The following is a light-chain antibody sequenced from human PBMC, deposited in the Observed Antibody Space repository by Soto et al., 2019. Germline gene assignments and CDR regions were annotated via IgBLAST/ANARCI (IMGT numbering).Light chain of an antibody. CDR1: QSISSY. J-gene: IGKJ5*01. CDR3: QQLDNFPLT. Sequence: DIQMTQSPSSLSASVGDRVTITCRASQSISSYLNWYHQKPGKAPKLLIYAASSLQSGVPSRFSGSGSGTEFTLTISSLQPEDFATYYCQQLDNFPLTFGQGTRLEIK. CDR2: AAS. V-gene: IGKV1-39*01.